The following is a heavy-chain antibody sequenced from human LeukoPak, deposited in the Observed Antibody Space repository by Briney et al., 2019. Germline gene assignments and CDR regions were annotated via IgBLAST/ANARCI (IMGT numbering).Heavy chain of an antibody. Sequence: GGSLRLSCAASGFTFSSYIMNWVRQAPGKGPEWVSSISSSSAYIYYADSVKGRFTISRDNAKSSLFLQMNSLRDEDTAVYYCATSSIALAGTVDYWGQGTLVTVSS. J-gene: IGHJ4*02. D-gene: IGHD6-19*01. CDR2: ISSSSAYI. V-gene: IGHV3-21*01. CDR3: ATSSIALAGTVDY. CDR1: GFTFSSYI.